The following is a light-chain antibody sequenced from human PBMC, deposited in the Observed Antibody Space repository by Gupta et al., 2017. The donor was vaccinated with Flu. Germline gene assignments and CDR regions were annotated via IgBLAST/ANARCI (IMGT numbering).Light chain of an antibody. CDR1: QDINDY. CDR3: LQRTSSPYT. V-gene: IGKV1-9*01. J-gene: IGKJ2*01. CDR2: SAS. Sequence: DIQLTQSPSFLSASVGDRVTITCRASQDINDYLAWYQQKPGKAPEVLIYSASTVGSGVPSRFSGSGSGTEFTLTINSLQPEDFATYSCLQRTSSPYTFGQGTKLEI.